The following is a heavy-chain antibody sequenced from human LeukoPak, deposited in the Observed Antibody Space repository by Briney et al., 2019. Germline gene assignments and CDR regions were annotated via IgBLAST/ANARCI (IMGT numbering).Heavy chain of an antibody. CDR3: ARVRWFPRAFDI. Sequence: PSETLSLTCTVSGDSINTNIYYWGWIRQPPGKGLGWIGEINHSGSTHYNPSLKSRVTISVDTSKKQFSLKLSSVTAADTAVYYCARVRWFPRAFDIWGQGTMVTVSS. CDR2: INHSGST. CDR1: GDSINTNIYY. D-gene: IGHD4-23*01. V-gene: IGHV4-39*07. J-gene: IGHJ3*02.